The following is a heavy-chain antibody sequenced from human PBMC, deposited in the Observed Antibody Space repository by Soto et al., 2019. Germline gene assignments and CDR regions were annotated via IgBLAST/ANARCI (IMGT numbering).Heavy chain of an antibody. CDR2: IYYDGSNE. Sequence: QVQLVESGGGVVQPGRSLRLSCAASGFTFSNHGMHWVRQAPGKGLEWVARIYYDGSNEDYADSVKGRFTISRDNSKNTVYLQMNSLRVEDTAVYYCARGRGSGSGYQLDYWGQRTLVTVSS. D-gene: IGHD1-26*01. CDR3: ARGRGSGSGYQLDY. J-gene: IGHJ4*02. CDR1: GFTFSNHG. V-gene: IGHV3-33*01.